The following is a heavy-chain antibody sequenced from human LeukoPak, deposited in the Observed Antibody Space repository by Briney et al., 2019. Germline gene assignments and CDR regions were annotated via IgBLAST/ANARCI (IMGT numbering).Heavy chain of an antibody. CDR1: GFTFSSYA. V-gene: IGHV3-64*01. CDR3: ARLAGGSYSDY. D-gene: IGHD1-26*01. Sequence: GGSLRLSCAASGFTFSSYAMHWVRQAPGKGLEYVSSISYNGGSTYYANSVKGRFTISRDNSKNTLYLQMGSLRAEDMAVYYCARLAGGSYSDYWGQGTLVTVSS. J-gene: IGHJ4*02. CDR2: ISYNGGST.